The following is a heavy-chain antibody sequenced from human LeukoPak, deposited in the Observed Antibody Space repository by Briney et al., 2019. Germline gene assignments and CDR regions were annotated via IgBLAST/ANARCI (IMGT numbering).Heavy chain of an antibody. CDR3: ARDFSSSWYPPSFYYYYGMDV. D-gene: IGHD6-13*01. CDR1: GYTFTSYG. Sequence: ASVKASCKASGYTFTSYGISWVRQAPGQGLEWMGWISAYNGNTNYAQKLQGRVTMTTDTSTSTAYMELRSLRSDDTAVYYCARDFSSSWYPPSFYYYYGMDVWGQGTTVTVSS. J-gene: IGHJ6*02. CDR2: ISAYNGNT. V-gene: IGHV1-18*01.